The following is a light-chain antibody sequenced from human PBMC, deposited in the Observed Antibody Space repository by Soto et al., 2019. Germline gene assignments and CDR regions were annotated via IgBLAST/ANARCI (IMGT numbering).Light chain of an antibody. V-gene: IGKV3-20*01. CDR1: QSVRSRY. CDR2: GSS. J-gene: IGKJ1*01. CDR3: QQYGISPWT. Sequence: EIVLTQSPGALSLSPGERVTLSYRASQSVRSRYLAWYQQKPCQAPRLLVYGSSSRATGIPDRFSGTGSETDFTLTISRLEPEDFAVYYCQQYGISPWTVGQGTKVEIK.